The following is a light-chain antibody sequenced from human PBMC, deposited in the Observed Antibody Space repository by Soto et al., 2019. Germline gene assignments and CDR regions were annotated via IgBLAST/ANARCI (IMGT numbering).Light chain of an antibody. CDR2: STN. CDR3: AAWDDSLNGEVV. Sequence: QSVLTQPPSASGTPGQRVTISCSGSSSNIGSNSVNWYQQVPGTAPKLLIYSTNQRPSGVPDRFSGSKSDTSASLAISGLQSEDEGDYYCAAWDDSLNGEVVFGGGTKVTVL. CDR1: SSNIGSNS. J-gene: IGLJ2*01. V-gene: IGLV1-44*01.